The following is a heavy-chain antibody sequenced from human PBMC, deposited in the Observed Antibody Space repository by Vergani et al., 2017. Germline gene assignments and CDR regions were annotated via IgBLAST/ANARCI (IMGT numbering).Heavy chain of an antibody. CDR2: TGYDGNNK. CDR3: ARDLRLLYNRFDP. D-gene: IGHD1-14*01. Sequence: QVQLVESGGGVVQPGRSLRLSCAASGFTFNQYGMHWVRQAPGKGLEWVAVTGYDGNNKQYAASVKGRFTISRDNSKSTMYLQMNSLRDEDTGVYYCARDLRLLYNRFDPWGQGTLVTVSS. V-gene: IGHV3-33*01. CDR1: GFTFNQYG. J-gene: IGHJ5*02.